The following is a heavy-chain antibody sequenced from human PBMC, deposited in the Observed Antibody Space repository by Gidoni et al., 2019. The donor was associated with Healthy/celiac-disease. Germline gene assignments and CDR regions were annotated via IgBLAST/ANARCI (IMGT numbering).Heavy chain of an antibody. Sequence: QVQLQQWGAGLLKPSETLSLTCAVYGGSFSGYYWSWIRQPPGKGLEWIGEINHSGSTNYNPSLKSRVTISVDTSKNQFSLKLSSVTAADTAVYYCASGYTDPYYFDYWGQGTLVTVSS. CDR2: INHSGST. CDR3: ASGYTDPYYFDY. V-gene: IGHV4-34*01. CDR1: GGSFSGYY. J-gene: IGHJ4*02.